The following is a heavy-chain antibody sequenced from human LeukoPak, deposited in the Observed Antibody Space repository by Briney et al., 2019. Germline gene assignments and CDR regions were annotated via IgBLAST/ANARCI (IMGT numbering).Heavy chain of an antibody. CDR2: MNPNSGNT. CDR3: ARGRESSKLTSGFQSFDWLSDSFDL. J-gene: IGHJ3*01. V-gene: IGHV1-8*03. CDR1: GYTFTSYD. D-gene: IGHD3-9*01. Sequence: ASVNVSCKASGYTFTSYDINWVRQATGQGLEWMGWMNPNSGNTGYAQKFQGRVTITRNTSISTAYMELSSLRSEDTAVYYCARGRESSKLTSGFQSFDWLSDSFDLWGQGTIVTVSS.